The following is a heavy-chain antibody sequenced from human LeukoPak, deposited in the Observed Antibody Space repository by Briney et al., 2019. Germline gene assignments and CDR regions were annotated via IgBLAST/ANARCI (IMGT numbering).Heavy chain of an antibody. CDR2: IFYSGST. Sequence: SGTLSLTCSVSGGSITPYYWSWIRQPPGKGLEWIGYIFYSGSTNFNPSLKSRVTMSVDTSKNQFSLNLSSVTAADTAVYYCARGRGSSGYYHEGEWFDPWGQGTLVTVSS. J-gene: IGHJ5*02. D-gene: IGHD3-22*01. CDR1: GGSITPYY. CDR3: ARGRGSSGYYHEGEWFDP. V-gene: IGHV4-59*01.